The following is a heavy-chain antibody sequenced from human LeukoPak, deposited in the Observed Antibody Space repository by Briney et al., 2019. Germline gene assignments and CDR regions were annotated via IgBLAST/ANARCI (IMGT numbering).Heavy chain of an antibody. J-gene: IGHJ4*02. CDR1: GFTFSDYY. D-gene: IGHD3-10*01. V-gene: IGHV3-11*01. CDR3: ARGGWFGELWEAFDY. CDR2: ISSSGSTI. Sequence: PGGSLRLSCAASGFTFSDYYMSWIRQAPGKGLEWVSYISSSGSTIYYTDSVKGRFTISRDNAKNSLYLQMNSLRAEDTAVYYCARGGWFGELWEAFDYWGQGTLVTVSS.